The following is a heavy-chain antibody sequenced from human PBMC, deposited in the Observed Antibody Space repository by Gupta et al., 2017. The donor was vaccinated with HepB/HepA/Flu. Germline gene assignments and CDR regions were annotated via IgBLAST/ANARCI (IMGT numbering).Heavy chain of an antibody. CDR3: ARVSYSGSPVKRYFDY. Sequence: QVQLVQSGAEVKKPGASVKVSCKASGYPFTSYDINWVRQATGQGLEWMGWMNPNSGNTGYAQKFQGRVTITRNTSISTASMELSSLRSEDTTVYYGARVSYSGSPVKRYFDYWGQGTLVTVSS. CDR2: MNPNSGNT. D-gene: IGHD1-26*01. CDR1: GYPFTSYD. V-gene: IGHV1-8*03. J-gene: IGHJ4*02.